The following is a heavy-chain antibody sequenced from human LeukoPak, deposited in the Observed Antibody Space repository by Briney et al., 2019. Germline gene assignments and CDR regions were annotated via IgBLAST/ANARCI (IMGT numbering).Heavy chain of an antibody. Sequence: SETLSLTCTVSGGSISSYYWSWIRQPAGKGLEWIGRIYTSGSTNYNPSLKSRVTMSVDTSKNQFSLKLSSVPAADTAVYYRARDPTPGDNWNPVVGDYWGQGTLVTVSS. J-gene: IGHJ4*02. CDR2: IYTSGST. D-gene: IGHD1-1*01. V-gene: IGHV4-4*07. CDR1: GGSISSYY. CDR3: ARDPTPGDNWNPVVGDY.